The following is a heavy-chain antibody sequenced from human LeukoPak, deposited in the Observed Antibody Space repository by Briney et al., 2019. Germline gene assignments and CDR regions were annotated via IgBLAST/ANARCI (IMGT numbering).Heavy chain of an antibody. J-gene: IGHJ4*02. CDR2: ISYDGSNK. CDR3: AKDQSWKFDY. CDR1: GFTFSSYG. D-gene: IGHD1-1*01. V-gene: IGHV3-30*18. Sequence: GGSLRLSCAASGFTFSSYGMHWVRQAPGKGLEWVAVISYDGSNKYYADSVKGRFTISRDNSKNTLYLQMNSLRAEDTAVYYCAKDQSWKFDYWGQGTLVTVSP.